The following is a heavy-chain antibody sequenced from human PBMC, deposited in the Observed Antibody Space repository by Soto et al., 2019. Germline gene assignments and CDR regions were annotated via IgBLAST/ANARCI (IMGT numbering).Heavy chain of an antibody. CDR2: INTANDNR. CDR3: ARETVESEYDILTGYPLDI. V-gene: IGHV1-3*04. J-gene: IGHJ3*02. Sequence: QVQFVQSGAEVKKPGASVKVSCKASGYSFTKYAMHWVRQAPGQRLEWMGWINTANDNRKYSQQFQGRVTIARDTPATTVYMELSSLTSEDTAVYYCARETVESEYDILTGYPLDIWGQGTMVIVSS. D-gene: IGHD3-9*01. CDR1: GYSFTKYA.